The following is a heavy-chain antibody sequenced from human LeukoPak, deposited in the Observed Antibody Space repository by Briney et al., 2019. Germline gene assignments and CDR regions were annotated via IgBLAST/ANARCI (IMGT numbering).Heavy chain of an antibody. CDR2: IKEDGSEE. V-gene: IGHV3-7*01. J-gene: IGHJ4*02. CDR3: VRDSRPGGAMGLYHNFDF. D-gene: IGHD3-16*01. CDR1: GSSISSYY. Sequence: ETLSLTCTVSGSSISSYYWSWIRQPPGKGLEWVANIKEDGSEEYHVDSVKGRFTISRDNTKSSLFLQMNSLRGDDTAVYYCVRDSRPGGAMGLYHNFDFWGQGTLVTVSS.